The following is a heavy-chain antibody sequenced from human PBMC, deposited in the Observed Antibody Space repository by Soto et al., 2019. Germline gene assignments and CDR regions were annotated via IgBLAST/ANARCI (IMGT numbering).Heavy chain of an antibody. J-gene: IGHJ3*02. CDR3: ARDKVVPLGDIVVVPAAKGYDAFDI. D-gene: IGHD2-2*01. V-gene: IGHV1-18*01. CDR2: ISAYNGNT. CDR1: GYTFTSYG. Sequence: GASLKVSCKASGYTFTSYGISWVRQAPGKGLEWMGWISAYNGNTNYAQKLQGRVTMTTDTSTSTAYMELRSLRSDDTAVYYCARDKVVPLGDIVVVPAAKGYDAFDIWGQGTMVTVSS.